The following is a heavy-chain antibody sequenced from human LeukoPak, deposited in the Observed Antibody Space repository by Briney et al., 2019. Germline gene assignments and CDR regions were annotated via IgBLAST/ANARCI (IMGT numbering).Heavy chain of an antibody. CDR2: MYYSGTT. CDR3: AGGIAAAGTGY. D-gene: IGHD6-13*01. J-gene: IGHJ4*02. CDR1: GGSMTTSNHY. Sequence: SETLSLTCNVSGGSMTTSNHYWGWIRQPPGKGLEWIANMYYSGTTFYNPSLKSRVTISVDTSKNQFSLKLSSVTAADTAVYYCAGGIAAAGTGYWGQGTLVTVSS. V-gene: IGHV4-39*07.